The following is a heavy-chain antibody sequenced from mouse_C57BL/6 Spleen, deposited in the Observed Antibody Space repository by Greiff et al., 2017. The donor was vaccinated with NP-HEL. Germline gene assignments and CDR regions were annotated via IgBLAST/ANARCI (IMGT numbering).Heavy chain of an antibody. CDR3: ARGLWYFDV. Sequence: EVMLVESGGGLVKPGGSLKLSCAASGFTFSSYAMSWVRQTPEKRLEWVATISDGGSYTYYPDNVKGRFTISRDNAKNNLYLQMSHLKSEDTAMYYCARGLWYFDVWGTGTTVTVA. V-gene: IGHV5-4*03. J-gene: IGHJ1*03. CDR2: ISDGGSYT. CDR1: GFTFSSYA.